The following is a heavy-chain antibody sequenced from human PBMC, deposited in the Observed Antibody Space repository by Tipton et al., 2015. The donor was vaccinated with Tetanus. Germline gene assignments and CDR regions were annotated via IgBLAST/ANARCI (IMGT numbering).Heavy chain of an antibody. V-gene: IGHV5-51*01. CDR1: GYNFNLYW. CDR3: ARRLGPYTGDQIWHFDL. D-gene: IGHD7-27*01. CDR2: IYPGGSDT. J-gene: IGHJ2*01. Sequence: QLVQSGPEVKKPGESLKISCQGSGYNFNLYWIAWVCQMPGKGLEWMGIIYPGGSDTTYSPSFEGQVTISADKSITTAYLQWSNLKASDTAMYYCARRLGPYTGDQIWHFDLWGRGTMVTVSS.